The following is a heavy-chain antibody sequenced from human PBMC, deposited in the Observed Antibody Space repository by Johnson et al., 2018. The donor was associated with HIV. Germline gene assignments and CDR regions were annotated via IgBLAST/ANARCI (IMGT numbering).Heavy chain of an antibody. J-gene: IGHJ3*02. D-gene: IGHD1-20*01. CDR2: ISYDGSNK. CDR1: GFTFSSYA. Sequence: QVQLVESGGGVVQPGRSLRLSCAASGFTFSSYALHWVRQAPGKGLDWVAIISYDGSNKYYADSVKGRFTISRDNAKNSLYLQMNSLRVEDTAFYYCARVRPYNWNDGHAFDIWGQGTMVTVSS. CDR3: ARVRPYNWNDGHAFDI. V-gene: IGHV3-30-3*01.